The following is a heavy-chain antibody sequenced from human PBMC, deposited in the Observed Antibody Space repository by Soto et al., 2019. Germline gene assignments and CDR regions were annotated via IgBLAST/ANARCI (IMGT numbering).Heavy chain of an antibody. V-gene: IGHV3-7*01. CDR1: GFTFSSYG. CDR2: IKQDGSEK. D-gene: IGHD7-27*01. J-gene: IGHJ4*02. CDR3: AREGPDWGSDY. Sequence: PGGSMRLSCAASGFTFSSYGMSWVRQAPGKGLEWVANIKQDGSEKYYVDSVKGRFTISRDNAKNSLYLQMNSLRAEDTAVYYYAREGPDWGSDYWGQGTLVTVSS.